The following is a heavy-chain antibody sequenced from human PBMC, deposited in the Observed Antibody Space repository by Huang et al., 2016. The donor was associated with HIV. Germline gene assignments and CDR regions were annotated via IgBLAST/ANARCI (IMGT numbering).Heavy chain of an antibody. CDR2: IYYSGST. D-gene: IGHD3-10*01. V-gene: IGHV4-39*02. J-gene: IGHJ4*02. CDR3: ARLPGSITMIRGVITDPY. Sequence: QLQLQESGPGLVKPSETLSLTCTVSGGSIRRDNYYWGWIRQPPGKGLEWIGSIYYSGSTYYNPSVKRRVTITVDTSKNHFSLRMRSVTAADTAVYYCARLPGSITMIRGVITDPYWGQGTLVTVSS. CDR1: GGSIRRDNYY.